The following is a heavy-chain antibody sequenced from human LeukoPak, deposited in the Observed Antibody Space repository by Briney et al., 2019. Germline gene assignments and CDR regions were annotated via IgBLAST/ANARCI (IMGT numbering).Heavy chain of an antibody. D-gene: IGHD3-3*01. J-gene: IGHJ4*02. Sequence: SETLSLTCAVYGGAFSGYYWSWIRQPPRKGLEWIGEINHSGSTNYNPSLKSRVTISVDTSKNQFSLKLSSVTAADTAVYYCARTVEWCFDYWGQGTLVTVSS. CDR1: GGAFSGYY. CDR2: INHSGST. CDR3: ARTVEWCFDY. V-gene: IGHV4-34*01.